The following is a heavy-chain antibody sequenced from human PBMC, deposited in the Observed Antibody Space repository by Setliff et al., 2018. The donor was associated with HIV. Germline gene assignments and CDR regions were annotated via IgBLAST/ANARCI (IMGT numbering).Heavy chain of an antibody. Sequence: KPSETLSLTCTVSGGSISSYYWSWIRQPAGKGLEWIGRIYTSGSTNYNPSLKSRVTMSVDTSKNKFSLKLSSVTAADTAVYYCARDRPHYDYVWGSYPHAFDIWGQGTMVTVSS. V-gene: IGHV4-4*07. J-gene: IGHJ3*02. D-gene: IGHD3-16*02. CDR1: GGSISSYY. CDR2: IYTSGST. CDR3: ARDRPHYDYVWGSYPHAFDI.